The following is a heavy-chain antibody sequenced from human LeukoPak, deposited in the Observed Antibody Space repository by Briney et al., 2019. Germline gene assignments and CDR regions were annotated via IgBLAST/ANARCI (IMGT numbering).Heavy chain of an antibody. CDR2: VTPGGGNR. Sequence: ESLTLSCAASGFKFDDYDMSWIRQVPGKGLEWIAGVTPGGGNRGDVASMTGRFAISRDNKKNSLLLQMDSLRTEETALYYCVRDPFCGSRTRCSFEDWFDPWGPGTLVTVSS. D-gene: IGHD2-2*01. CDR1: GFKFDDYD. J-gene: IGHJ5*02. V-gene: IGHV3-20*04. CDR3: VRDPFCGSRTRCSFEDWFDP.